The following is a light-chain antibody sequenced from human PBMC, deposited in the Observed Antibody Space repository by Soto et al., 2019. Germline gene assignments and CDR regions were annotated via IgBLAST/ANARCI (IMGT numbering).Light chain of an antibody. CDR2: DVT. Sequence: QSALTQPASVSGSPGQSITISCTGARSDIGSYNFVSWYQQHPGKAPKLIIYDVTVRPSGVSDRFSGSKSGNTASLTISRLQGEDESNYFCSSHTSTGTLVFGGGTKLTVL. V-gene: IGLV2-14*01. CDR3: SSHTSTGTLV. CDR1: RSDIGSYNF. J-gene: IGLJ2*01.